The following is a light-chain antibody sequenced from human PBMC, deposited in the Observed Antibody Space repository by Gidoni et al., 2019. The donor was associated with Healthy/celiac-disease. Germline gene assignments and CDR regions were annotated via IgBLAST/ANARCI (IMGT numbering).Light chain of an antibody. J-gene: IGLJ2*01. CDR3: DSRDSSGLHVV. Sequence: VSVALGQTVRNTCQGDSLRRYYASWYQQKPGQAPRPSGIPDRFSGPSSGSTASLTITGAQAEDEADYYCDSRDSSGLHVVFGGGTKLPVL. V-gene: IGLV3-19*01. CDR1: SLRRYY.